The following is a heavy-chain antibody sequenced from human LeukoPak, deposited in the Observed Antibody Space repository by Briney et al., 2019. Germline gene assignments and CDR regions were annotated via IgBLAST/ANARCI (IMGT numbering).Heavy chain of an antibody. Sequence: GGSLRLSCAASGFTFSLYWMNWVRRAPGKGLEWVANIKQDGSEKNYVDSVKGRFAISRDNAKNSLYLQMNNLRVEDTAMYYCAGGTGFIIKDWGQGTLVTVSS. J-gene: IGHJ4*02. CDR1: GFTFSLYW. D-gene: IGHD3-9*01. CDR3: AGGTGFIIKD. V-gene: IGHV3-7*03. CDR2: IKQDGSEK.